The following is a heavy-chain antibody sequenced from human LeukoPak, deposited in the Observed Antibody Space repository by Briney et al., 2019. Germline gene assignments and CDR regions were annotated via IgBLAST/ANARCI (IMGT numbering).Heavy chain of an antibody. Sequence: ASVKVSCKASGYTFTGYYMHWVRQAPGQGLEWMGWISAYNGNRNYAQKLQGRVTMTTDTSKSTAYMELRSLRSDDTAVYYCARASLWFGETKYNWFDPWGQGTLVTVSS. V-gene: IGHV1-18*04. CDR2: ISAYNGNR. CDR3: ARASLWFGETKYNWFDP. CDR1: GYTFTGYY. J-gene: IGHJ5*02. D-gene: IGHD3-10*01.